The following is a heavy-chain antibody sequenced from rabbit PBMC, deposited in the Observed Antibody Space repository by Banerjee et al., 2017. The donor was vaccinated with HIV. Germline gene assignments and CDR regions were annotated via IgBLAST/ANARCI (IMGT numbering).Heavy chain of an antibody. D-gene: IGHD1-1*01. CDR2: IVGGSSGRT. J-gene: IGHJ4*01. Sequence: QQLEESGGDLVKPGASLTLTCTASGFSFSSSYYMCWVRQAPGKGLEWIACIVGGSSGRTYYASWAKGRFTISKTSSTTVTLQMISLTAADTATYFCARGTNTLAFYNLWGQGTLVTVS. CDR3: ARGTNTLAFYNL. CDR1: GFSFSSSYY. V-gene: IGHV1S40*01.